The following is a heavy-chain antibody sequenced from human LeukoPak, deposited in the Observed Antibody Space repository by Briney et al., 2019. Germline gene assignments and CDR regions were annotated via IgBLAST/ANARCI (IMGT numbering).Heavy chain of an antibody. CDR3: AKARGIAAAQRDWFDP. D-gene: IGHD6-13*01. J-gene: IGHJ5*02. V-gene: IGHV3-23*01. Sequence: GGSLRLSCAASGFTFSNYAMSWVRQAPGKGLEWVSAISGRGGSTYYADSVKGRFTISRDNSKNTLYLQMNSLRAEDTAVYYCAKARGIAAAQRDWFDPWGQGTLVTVSS. CDR2: ISGRGGST. CDR1: GFTFSNYA.